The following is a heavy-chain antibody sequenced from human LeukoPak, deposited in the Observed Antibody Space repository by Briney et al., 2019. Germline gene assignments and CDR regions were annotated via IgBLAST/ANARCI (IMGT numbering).Heavy chain of an antibody. Sequence: IYHSGSTNYNPSLNSRVTISVDRSKNEFSLKLSSVTAADTAVYYCARAGGDRTGVYYYFDYWGQGTLVTVSS. CDR3: ARAGGDRTGVYYYFDY. CDR2: IYHSGST. V-gene: IGHV4-38-2*02. D-gene: IGHD2-21*02. J-gene: IGHJ4*02.